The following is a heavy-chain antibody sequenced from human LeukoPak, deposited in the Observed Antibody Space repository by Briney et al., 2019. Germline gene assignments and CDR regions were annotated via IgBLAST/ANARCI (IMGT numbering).Heavy chain of an antibody. CDR3: ARDYRAYSVAFDI. J-gene: IGHJ3*02. CDR1: GFTFSSYA. Sequence: GRSLRLSCAASGFTFSSYAMRWVRQAPGKGLEWVAVISYDGSNKYYADSVKGRFTISRDNSKNTLYLQMNSLRAEDTAVYYCARDYRAYSVAFDIWGQGTMVTVSS. D-gene: IGHD1-26*01. V-gene: IGHV3-30*04. CDR2: ISYDGSNK.